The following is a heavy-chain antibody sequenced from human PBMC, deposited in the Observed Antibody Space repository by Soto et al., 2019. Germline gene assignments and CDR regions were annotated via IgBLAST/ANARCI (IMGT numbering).Heavy chain of an antibody. CDR3: AGGGSSWYYFDY. Sequence: LSLTCTVSGGSISSGDYYWSWIRQPPGKGLEWIGYIYYSGSTYYNPSLKSRVTISVDTSKNQFSLKLSSVTAADTAVYYCAGGGSSWYYFDYWGQGTLVTVSS. CDR1: GGSISSGDYY. V-gene: IGHV4-30-4*01. J-gene: IGHJ4*02. D-gene: IGHD6-13*01. CDR2: IYYSGST.